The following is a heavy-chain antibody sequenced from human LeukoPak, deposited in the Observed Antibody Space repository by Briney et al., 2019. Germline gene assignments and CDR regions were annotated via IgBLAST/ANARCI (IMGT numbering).Heavy chain of an antibody. Sequence: ASVKVSCKVSGYTLTELSMHWVRRAPGKGLEWMGGFDPEDGETIYAQKFQGRVTMTEDTSTDTAYMELSSLRSEDTAVYYCATGYDYVWGSYRRLFDYWGQGTLVTVSS. CDR1: GYTLTELS. CDR3: ATGYDYVWGSYRRLFDY. CDR2: FDPEDGET. D-gene: IGHD3-16*02. J-gene: IGHJ4*02. V-gene: IGHV1-24*01.